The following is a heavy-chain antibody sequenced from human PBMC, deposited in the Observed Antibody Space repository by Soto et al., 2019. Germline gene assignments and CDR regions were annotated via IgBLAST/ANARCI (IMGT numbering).Heavy chain of an antibody. CDR2: IYYSGNT. V-gene: IGHV4-31*03. CDR1: GGSISSGGYY. CDR3: ARGAAPVTEYCTAGDCPNWFDP. D-gene: IGHD2-8*02. J-gene: IGHJ5*02. Sequence: SETLSLTCTVSGGSISSGGYYWSWIRQHPGKGLEWIGYIYYSGNTYYNPSLKSRVTISVDTSKNQFSLKLSSVTAADTAVYYCARGAAPVTEYCTAGDCPNWFDPWGQGTLVTVSS.